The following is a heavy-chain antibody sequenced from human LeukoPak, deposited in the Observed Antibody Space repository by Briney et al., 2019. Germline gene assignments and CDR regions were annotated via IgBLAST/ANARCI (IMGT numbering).Heavy chain of an antibody. Sequence: GGSLRLSCAASGFTFSTHGMHWGRQAPGKGLGWVALISSDGSSKYYADSVKGRCTISRDISKNTQSLQMNSLRAEDSAVYYCVNGHVVVVPGAMPADILDYWGQGTLVTVS. CDR2: ISSDGSSK. D-gene: IGHD2-2*01. CDR1: GFTFSTHG. J-gene: IGHJ4*02. V-gene: IGHV3-30*18. CDR3: VNGHVVVVPGAMPADILDY.